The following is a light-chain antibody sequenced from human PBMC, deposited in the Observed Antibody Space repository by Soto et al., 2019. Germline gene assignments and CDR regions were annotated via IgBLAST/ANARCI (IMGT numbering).Light chain of an antibody. CDR2: GAS. J-gene: IGKJ2*01. CDR3: QQSTNWPYT. Sequence: EIVMTHSPATLSVSPGDRATLSCRASQTVRDNLAWYQQKPGQAPRLLIYGASTRATGIPARFSGSGSGTEFTLTLDSLQSEDFALYFCQQSTNWPYTFGQGTKLEIK. CDR1: QTVRDN. V-gene: IGKV3-15*01.